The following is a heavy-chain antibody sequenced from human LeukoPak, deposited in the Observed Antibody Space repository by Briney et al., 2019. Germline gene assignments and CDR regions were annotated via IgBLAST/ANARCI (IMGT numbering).Heavy chain of an antibody. D-gene: IGHD3-3*01. J-gene: IGHJ4*02. CDR1: GFTFSSYW. Sequence: GGSLRLSCAASGFTFSSYWMSWVRQAPGKGLEWVANIKQDGSEKYYVDSAKGRFTISRDNAKNSLYLQMNSLRAEDTAVYYCAREPTYYDFWSGYSWFDYWGQGTLVTVSS. V-gene: IGHV3-7*01. CDR2: IKQDGSEK. CDR3: AREPTYYDFWSGYSWFDY.